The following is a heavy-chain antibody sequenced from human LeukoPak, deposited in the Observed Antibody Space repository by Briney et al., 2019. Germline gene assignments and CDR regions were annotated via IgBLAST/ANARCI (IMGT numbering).Heavy chain of an antibody. CDR3: AREAFTAGHFFDF. CDR2: INTNSGDT. D-gene: IGHD6-13*01. J-gene: IGHJ4*02. Sequence: GASVKVSCKASGYSFTGYYIHWVRQAPGQGLEWMGRINTNSGDTNYAQSFQGRVSMTRDTSITTAYVEVSRLTSDDTAVYYCAREAFTAGHFFDFWARGPLVTVSS. CDR1: GYSFTGYY. V-gene: IGHV1-2*02.